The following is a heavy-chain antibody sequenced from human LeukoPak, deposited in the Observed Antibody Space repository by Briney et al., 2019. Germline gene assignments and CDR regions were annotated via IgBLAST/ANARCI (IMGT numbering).Heavy chain of an antibody. CDR2: ISHDGSNK. CDR1: GFTFSSYG. J-gene: IGHJ4*02. Sequence: PGGSLRLSCAASGFTFSSYGIHWVRQAPGKGLEWVAVISHDGSNKYYIDSVKGRFTISRDSAKNSLYLQMNSLRAEDTAIYYCAGRASDSYLLYWGQGILVTVSA. V-gene: IGHV3-30*03. D-gene: IGHD2-15*01. CDR3: AGRASDSYLLY.